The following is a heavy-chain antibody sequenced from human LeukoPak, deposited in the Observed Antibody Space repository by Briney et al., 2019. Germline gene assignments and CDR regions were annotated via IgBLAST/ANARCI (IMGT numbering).Heavy chain of an antibody. D-gene: IGHD6-19*01. Sequence: GGSLRLSCAASGFTFSSYSMNWVRQAPGKGLEWVSSISSSSSYIYYAASVKGRFTISIDNAKNSLYLQINSLRAEDTAVYYCARILSGLIDYWGQGTLVTVSS. V-gene: IGHV3-21*01. CDR3: ARILSGLIDY. CDR1: GFTFSSYS. CDR2: ISSSSSYI. J-gene: IGHJ4*02.